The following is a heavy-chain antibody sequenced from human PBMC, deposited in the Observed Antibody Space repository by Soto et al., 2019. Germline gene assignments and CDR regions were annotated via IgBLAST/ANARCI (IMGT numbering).Heavy chain of an antibody. D-gene: IGHD3-3*01. CDR3: ARDRQGFATFDGMAA. Sequence: VQLVQSGAEVKKPGASVKVSCKVSGYTFTDHFLHWVRQAPGQGPEWMGWIKPSSGGTHYAQKFKGRVTFTSDASIFTAYMELRSLTSDDGGVYFCARDRQGFATFDGMAAWGQGTTVTVSS. CDR2: IKPSSGGT. J-gene: IGHJ6*02. V-gene: IGHV1-2*02. CDR1: GYTFTDHF.